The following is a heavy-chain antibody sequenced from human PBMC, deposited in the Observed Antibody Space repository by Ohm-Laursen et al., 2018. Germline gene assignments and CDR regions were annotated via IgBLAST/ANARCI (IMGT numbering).Heavy chain of an antibody. CDR2: ISWNSGSI. CDR3: ARDRLMGVDLDY. V-gene: IGHV3-9*01. Sequence: SLRLSCAASGFTFDDYAMHWVRQAPGKGLEWVSGISWNSGSIGYADSVKGRFTISRDNAKNSLYLQMNSLRAEDTAVHYCARDRLMGVDLDYWGQGTLVTVSS. D-gene: IGHD5-24*01. CDR1: GFTFDDYA. J-gene: IGHJ4*02.